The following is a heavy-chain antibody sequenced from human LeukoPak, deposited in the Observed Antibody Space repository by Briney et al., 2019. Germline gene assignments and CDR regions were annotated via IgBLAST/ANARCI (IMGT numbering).Heavy chain of an antibody. D-gene: IGHD6-13*01. Sequence: GGSLRLSCAASGFTFSNAWMNWVRQAPGKGLEWVAVISYDGSNKYYADSVKGRFTISRDNSKNTLYLQMNSLRAEDTAVYYCARSSSWPYFDYWGQGTLVTVSS. CDR2: ISYDGSNK. J-gene: IGHJ4*02. CDR1: GFTFSNAW. CDR3: ARSSSWPYFDY. V-gene: IGHV3-30-3*01.